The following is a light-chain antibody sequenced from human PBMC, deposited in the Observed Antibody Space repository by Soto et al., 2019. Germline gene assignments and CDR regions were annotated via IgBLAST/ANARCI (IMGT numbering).Light chain of an antibody. Sequence: EIQMTQSPSTLSAFVGDRVTITCRASQSINSWLAWYQQKPGKAPNLLIYKASNLESGAPSRFSVSGSGTEFNRTLSSLQPDDFATYYSQQYHRSPVTFGGGTNVEIK. CDR1: QSINSW. CDR2: KAS. J-gene: IGKJ4*01. CDR3: QQYHRSPVT. V-gene: IGKV1-5*03.